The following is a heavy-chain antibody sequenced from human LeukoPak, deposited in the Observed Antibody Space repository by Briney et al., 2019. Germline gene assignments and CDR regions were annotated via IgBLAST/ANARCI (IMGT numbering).Heavy chain of an antibody. J-gene: IGHJ4*02. D-gene: IGHD6-13*01. CDR2: IYTSGST. Sequence: SETLSLTCTVSGGSISSYYWSWIRQPAGKGLEWIGRIYTSGSTNYNPSLKSRVTISVDTSKNQFSLKLSSVTAADTAVYYCARARGRITGYSSSWFDYWGQGTLVTVSS. CDR1: GGSISSYY. CDR3: ARARGRITGYSSSWFDY. V-gene: IGHV4-4*07.